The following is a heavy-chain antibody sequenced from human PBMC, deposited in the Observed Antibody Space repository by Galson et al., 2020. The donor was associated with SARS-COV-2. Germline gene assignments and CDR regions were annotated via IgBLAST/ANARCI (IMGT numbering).Heavy chain of an antibody. Sequence: TGGSLRLSCAASGFPFSRYWMHWVRQAPGKGLVWVSRIDHDGSGTSYAESVKGRFTISRDNVQNRLYLQMKSLRVDDTTVYYCVTGSPLVGYWGQGIQVTVSS. CDR1: GFPFSRYW. V-gene: IGHV3-74*01. J-gene: IGHJ4*02. CDR2: IDHDGSGT. D-gene: IGHD2-15*01. CDR3: VTGSPLVGY.